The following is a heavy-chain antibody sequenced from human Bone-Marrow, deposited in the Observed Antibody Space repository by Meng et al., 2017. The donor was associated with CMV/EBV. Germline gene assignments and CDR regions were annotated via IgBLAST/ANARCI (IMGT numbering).Heavy chain of an antibody. CDR2: IYYSRST. CDR1: GSLSSGDYC. J-gene: IGHJ4*02. V-gene: IGHV4-30-4*08. Sequence: GSLSSGDYCRSWSPQPPGKGLEWIGYIYYSRSTYYNPSLKSRVTISVDTSKNQFSLKLSSVTAADTAVYYCAREASGGGTDLYFDYWGQGTLVTVSS. CDR3: AREASGGGTDLYFDY. D-gene: IGHD3-16*01.